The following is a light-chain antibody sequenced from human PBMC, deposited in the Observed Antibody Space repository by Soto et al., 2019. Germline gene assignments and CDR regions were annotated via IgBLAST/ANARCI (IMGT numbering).Light chain of an antibody. Sequence: EIELTQSPGTLSLSPGERATLSCRASQSVSSSYLAWYQQKPGQAPRLLIYGASSRATGIPDRFSGSGSGTDFTLTISRLEPEDFAVYYCQQYGSSPFTFGQGTKVDI. CDR2: GAS. J-gene: IGKJ1*01. V-gene: IGKV3-20*01. CDR3: QQYGSSPFT. CDR1: QSVSSSY.